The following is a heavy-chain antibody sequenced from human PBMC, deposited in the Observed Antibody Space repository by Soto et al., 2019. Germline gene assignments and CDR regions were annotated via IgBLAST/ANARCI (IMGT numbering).Heavy chain of an antibody. Sequence: GGSLRLSCEASGFPLSTYGMTWVRQTPGKGLEWVSAITGTGGNTYYVDSVKGRFTSSRDNSKNMLYLQMNSLRVEDTAVYYCARIRGYWYGLDVWGQGTTVTVSS. CDR2: ITGTGGNT. V-gene: IGHV3-23*01. CDR1: GFPLSTYG. J-gene: IGHJ6*02. CDR3: ARIRGYWYGLDV.